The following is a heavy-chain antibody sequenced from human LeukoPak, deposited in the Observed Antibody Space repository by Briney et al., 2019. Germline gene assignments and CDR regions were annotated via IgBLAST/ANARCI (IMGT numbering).Heavy chain of an antibody. D-gene: IGHD3-10*01. V-gene: IGHV4-39*01. CDR3: GGGFDLHDAFDI. CDR1: GGSISSSSYY. Sequence: SETLSLTCTVSGGSISSSSYYWGWIRQPPGKGLEWIGSIYYSGSIYYNPSLKSRVTISVDTSKNQFSLRLGSVTAADTAVYYCGGGFDLHDAFDIWGQGTMVTVSS. CDR2: IYYSGSI. J-gene: IGHJ3*02.